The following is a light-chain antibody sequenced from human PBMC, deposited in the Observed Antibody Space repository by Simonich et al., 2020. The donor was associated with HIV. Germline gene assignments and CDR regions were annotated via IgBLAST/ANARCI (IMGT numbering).Light chain of an antibody. J-gene: IGKJ1*01. Sequence: IQLTHSPSFLSASVVNSVTNTCRASQGISSYLAGYQQKPGKAPKLLIDAASTLQSGVPSRFSGSGSGTEFTLTISSLQPDDFATYYCQQYNSYPWTFGQGTKVEIK. CDR2: AAS. CDR3: QQYNSYPWT. CDR1: QGISSY. V-gene: IGKV1-9*01.